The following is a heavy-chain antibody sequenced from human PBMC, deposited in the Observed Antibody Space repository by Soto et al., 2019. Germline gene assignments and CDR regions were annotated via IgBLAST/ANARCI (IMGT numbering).Heavy chain of an antibody. CDR3: ARFGPDVEYDSSGYFDY. J-gene: IGHJ4*01. V-gene: IGHV4-31*03. D-gene: IGHD3-22*01. CDR2: IYYSGST. CDR1: GGSISSGGYY. Sequence: QVQLQESGPGLVKPSQTLSLTCTVSGGSISSGGYYWSWIRQHPGKGLEWIGYIYYSGSTYYNPSLKSRVTISVDTSKNHFSLKLSSVTAADTAVYYCARFGPDVEYDSSGYFDYWRHGTLVTVSS.